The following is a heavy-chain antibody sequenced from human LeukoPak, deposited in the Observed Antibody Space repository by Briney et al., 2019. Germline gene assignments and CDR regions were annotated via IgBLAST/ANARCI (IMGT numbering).Heavy chain of an antibody. J-gene: IGHJ3*02. Sequence: SQTLSLTCTVSGGSISSGSYYWSWIRQPAGKGLEWIGRIYTSGSTNYNPSLKSRVTISVDTSKNQFSLKLSSVTAADTAVYYCARARSSDYYDSSDDAFDIWGQGTMVTVSS. CDR1: GGSISSGSYY. D-gene: IGHD3-22*01. CDR3: ARARSSDYYDSSDDAFDI. CDR2: IYTSGST. V-gene: IGHV4-61*02.